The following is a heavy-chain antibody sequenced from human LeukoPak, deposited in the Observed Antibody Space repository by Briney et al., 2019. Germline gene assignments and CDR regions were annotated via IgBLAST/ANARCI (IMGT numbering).Heavy chain of an antibody. CDR1: GFTFSSYA. Sequence: GGSLRLSCAASGFTFSSYAMSWVRQAPGKGLEWVAVISYDGSNKYYADSVKGRFTISRDNSKNTLYLQMNSLRAEDTAVYYCAKDGVVVTANELDYWGQGTLVTVSS. J-gene: IGHJ4*02. CDR2: ISYDGSNK. V-gene: IGHV3-30*18. D-gene: IGHD2-15*01. CDR3: AKDGVVVTANELDY.